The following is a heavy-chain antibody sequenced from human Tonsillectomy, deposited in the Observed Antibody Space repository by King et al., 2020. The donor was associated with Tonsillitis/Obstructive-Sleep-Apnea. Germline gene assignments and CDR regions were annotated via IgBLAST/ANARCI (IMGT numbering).Heavy chain of an antibody. CDR1: GGSVSRGSYF. CDR2: IFYSGTT. D-gene: IGHD6-13*01. J-gene: IGHJ5*02. V-gene: IGHV4-61*01. Sequence: QLQESGPGLVKPSETLSLTCTVSGGSVSRGSYFWSWIRQPPGKGLEWIGYIFYSGTTNYNPSLKSRVTISVDPSKNQFALKLSSVTAADTAVYYCARTLGVAAATSNWFDPWGQGTLVTVSS. CDR3: ARTLGVAAATSNWFDP.